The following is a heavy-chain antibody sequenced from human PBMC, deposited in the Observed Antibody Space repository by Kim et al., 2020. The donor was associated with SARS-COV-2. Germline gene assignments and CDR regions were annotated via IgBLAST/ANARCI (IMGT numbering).Heavy chain of an antibody. Sequence: SVKGRFTISRDNSKNTLYLQMNSLRAEDTAVYYCARDHRRYQLLLDYFDYWGQGTLVTVSS. CDR3: ARDHRRYQLLLDYFDY. V-gene: IGHV3-30*01. J-gene: IGHJ4*02. D-gene: IGHD2-2*01.